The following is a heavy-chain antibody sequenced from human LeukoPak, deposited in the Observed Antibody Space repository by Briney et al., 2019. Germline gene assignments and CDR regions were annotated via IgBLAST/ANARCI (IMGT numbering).Heavy chain of an antibody. Sequence: SQTLSLTCAISGDSVSSNSATWNWIRQSPSSGLEWLGRTYYKSEWYNDYAVSVKSRITINSDTSKNQFSLQLSSVTPEDTAVYYCARVSSPWSPRDAFDIWGQGTVVTVSS. J-gene: IGHJ3*02. CDR2: TYYKSEWYN. CDR3: ARVSSPWSPRDAFDI. V-gene: IGHV6-1*01. D-gene: IGHD1-26*01. CDR1: GDSVSSNSAT.